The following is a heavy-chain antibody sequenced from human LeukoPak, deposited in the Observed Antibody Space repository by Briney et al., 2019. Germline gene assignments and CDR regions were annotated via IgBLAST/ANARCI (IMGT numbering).Heavy chain of an antibody. D-gene: IGHD3-16*01. CDR3: TSKPRGESRPFNY. CDR1: GYTFTDHA. J-gene: IGHJ4*02. V-gene: IGHV1-3*04. Sequence: GASVKVSCKTSGYTFTDHAVHWVRQAPGQSLYWRAWINTANVDTGYSQKFQGRVTITSDTSATTAYMEMSSLRSGDTAVFYCTSKPRGESRPFNYWGQGTLATVSS. CDR2: INTANVDT.